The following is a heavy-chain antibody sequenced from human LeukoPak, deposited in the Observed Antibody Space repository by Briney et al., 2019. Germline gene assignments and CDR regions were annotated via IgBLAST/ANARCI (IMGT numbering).Heavy chain of an antibody. CDR1: GGSFSGYY. Sequence: SETLSLTCAVYGGSFSGYYWSWIRQPPGKGLEWIGEINHSGSTNYNPSLKSRVTISVDTSKNQFSLKLSSVTAADTAVYYCARDKAAAGTRYYYYMDVWGKGTTVTISS. J-gene: IGHJ6*03. CDR2: INHSGST. D-gene: IGHD6-13*01. V-gene: IGHV4-34*01. CDR3: ARDKAAAGTRYYYYMDV.